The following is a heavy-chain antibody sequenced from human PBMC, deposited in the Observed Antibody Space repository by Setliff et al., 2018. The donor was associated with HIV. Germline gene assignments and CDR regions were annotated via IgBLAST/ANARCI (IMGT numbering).Heavy chain of an antibody. CDR3: AREGTVTAFDI. J-gene: IGHJ3*02. D-gene: IGHD4-17*01. CDR1: GYTFTSYG. V-gene: IGHV1-18*01. CDR2: ISAYNGNT. Sequence: ASVKVSCKASGYTFTSYGISWVRQAPGQGLEWMGWISAYNGNTNYAQKLQGRVTITRDTSATTAYMELSSLRAEDTAVYYCAREGTVTAFDIWGQGTMVTVSS.